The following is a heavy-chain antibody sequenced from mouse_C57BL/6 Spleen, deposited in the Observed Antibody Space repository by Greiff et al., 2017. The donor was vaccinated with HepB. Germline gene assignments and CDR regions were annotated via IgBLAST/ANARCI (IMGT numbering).Heavy chain of an antibody. V-gene: IGHV1-52*01. J-gene: IGHJ4*01. CDR3: ARSAYYYGSSYYAMDY. D-gene: IGHD1-1*01. CDR2: IDPSDSET. CDR1: GYTFTSYW. Sequence: QVQLKQPGAELVRPGSSVKLSCKASGYTFTSYWMHWVKQRPIQGLEWIGNIDPSDSETHYNQKFKDKATLTVDKSSSTAYMQLSSLTSEDSAVYYCARSAYYYGSSYYAMDYWGQGTSVTVSS.